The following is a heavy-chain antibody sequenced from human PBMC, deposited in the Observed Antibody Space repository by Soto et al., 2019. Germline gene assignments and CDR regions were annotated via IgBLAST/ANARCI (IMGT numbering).Heavy chain of an antibody. D-gene: IGHD2-2*01. CDR3: ARDRGFYCSSTSCSALFDP. Sequence: QVPLVQSGAEVKKPGASVKVSCKASGYTFTSYGISWVRQAPGQGLEWMGWISDYNGNTNYAQKLQGRVTMPTDTSTSTAYMELRSLRSDDTAVYYCARDRGFYCSSTSCSALFDPWGQGTLVTVSS. CDR2: ISDYNGNT. J-gene: IGHJ5*02. V-gene: IGHV1-18*01. CDR1: GYTFTSYG.